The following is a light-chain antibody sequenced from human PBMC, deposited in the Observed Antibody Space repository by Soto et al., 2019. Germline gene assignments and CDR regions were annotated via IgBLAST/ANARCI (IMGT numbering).Light chain of an antibody. CDR3: QQYYTTPLT. CDR1: QSVLYSSNNKNY. J-gene: IGKJ4*01. CDR2: WAS. Sequence: DIVLTQSPDSLAVSLGERATINCKSSQSVLYSSNNKNYLACYQQKPGQHPKLLIYWASTRESGVPDRFSVSGSGTEFTLTISSLQAEDVAIYYCQQYYTTPLTFGGGTKVEIK. V-gene: IGKV4-1*01.